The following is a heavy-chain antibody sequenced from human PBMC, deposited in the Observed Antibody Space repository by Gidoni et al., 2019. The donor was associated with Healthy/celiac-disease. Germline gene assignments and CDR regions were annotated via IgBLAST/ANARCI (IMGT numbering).Heavy chain of an antibody. CDR3: AKDSTVVTRRYYYGMDV. V-gene: IGHV3-43D*04. CDR2: ISWDGGST. CDR1: GFTFDDYA. Sequence: EVQLVESGGVVVQPGGSLRLSCAASGFTFDDYAMHWVRQAPGKGLEWVSLISWDGGSTYYADSVKGRFTISRDNSKNSLYLQMNSLRAEDTALYYCAKDSTVVTRRYYYGMDVWGQGTTVTVSS. D-gene: IGHD2-21*02. J-gene: IGHJ6*02.